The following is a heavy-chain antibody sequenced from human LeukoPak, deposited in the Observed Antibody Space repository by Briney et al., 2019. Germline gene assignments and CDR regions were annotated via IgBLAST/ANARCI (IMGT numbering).Heavy chain of an antibody. J-gene: IGHJ3*02. Sequence: SETLSLTCAVYGGSFSGYYWSWIRQPPGKGLEWIGEINHSGSTNYNPSLKSRVTISVDTSKNQFSLKLSSVTAADTAVYYCARGIPLGFGELKNAFDIWGQGTMVTVSS. CDR1: GGSFSGYY. CDR2: INHSGST. D-gene: IGHD3-10*01. CDR3: ARGIPLGFGELKNAFDI. V-gene: IGHV4-34*01.